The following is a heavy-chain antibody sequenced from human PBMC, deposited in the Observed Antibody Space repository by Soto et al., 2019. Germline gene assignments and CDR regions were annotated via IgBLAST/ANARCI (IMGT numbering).Heavy chain of an antibody. J-gene: IGHJ4*02. Sequence: QVQLQESGPGLVKPSGTLSLTCAVSSGSISSSNWWSWVRQPPGKGLEWIGEIYHSGSTNYNPSLQSRITISVDKSKNQFSLKLSTVTAVDTAVYFCARDRNSSGFYFDYWGQGTLVTVSS. CDR1: SGSISSSNW. V-gene: IGHV4-4*02. D-gene: IGHD6-6*01. CDR3: ARDRNSSGFYFDY. CDR2: IYHSGST.